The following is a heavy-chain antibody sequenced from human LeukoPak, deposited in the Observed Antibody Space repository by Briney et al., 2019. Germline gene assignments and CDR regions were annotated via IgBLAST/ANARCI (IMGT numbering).Heavy chain of an antibody. J-gene: IGHJ5*02. Sequence: ASVNVPCKSSGYTFTGYYIHWLQQAAGQGLEWMAWINPYSGGTNSAQKLQGRVTMTRDTSISTAYIELSRLRSDDTAVYYCAGGPLWLLNWFDPWGQGTLVTVSS. CDR1: GYTFTGYY. CDR2: INPYSGGT. V-gene: IGHV1-2*02. CDR3: AGGPLWLLNWFDP. D-gene: IGHD5-18*01.